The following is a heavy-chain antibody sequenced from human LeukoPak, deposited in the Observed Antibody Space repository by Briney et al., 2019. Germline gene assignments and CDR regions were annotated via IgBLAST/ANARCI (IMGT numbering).Heavy chain of an antibody. V-gene: IGHV4-31*03. D-gene: IGHD3-22*01. Sequence: PSQTLSLTCTVSGGSISSGGYYWSWIRQHPGKGLEWIGYIYYSGSTYYNPSLKSRVTISVDTSKNQFSLKLSSVTAADTAVYYCARVAHYDSSGSRPHDAFDIWGQGTMVTVSS. CDR2: IYYSGST. J-gene: IGHJ3*02. CDR3: ARVAHYDSSGSRPHDAFDI. CDR1: GGSISSGGYY.